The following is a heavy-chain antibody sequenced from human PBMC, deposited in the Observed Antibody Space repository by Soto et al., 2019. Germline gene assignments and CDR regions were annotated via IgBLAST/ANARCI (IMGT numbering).Heavy chain of an antibody. CDR2: LSYSGTI. CDR1: GGSISSYS. J-gene: IGHJ4*02. CDR3: ARRGYSTSSDYFDK. D-gene: IGHD6-6*01. V-gene: IGHV4-59*08. Sequence: QVQLQESGPRLVKPSETLSLTCTVSGGSISSYSWSWIRQPPGKGLEWIGSLSYSGTINYNPSLKSRLTISVDTSKNQFSLNLIFVSAADTAVYYCARRGYSTSSDYFDKWGQGTLVTVSS.